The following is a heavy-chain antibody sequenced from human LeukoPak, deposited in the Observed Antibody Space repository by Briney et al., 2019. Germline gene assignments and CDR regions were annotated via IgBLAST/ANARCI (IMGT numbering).Heavy chain of an antibody. D-gene: IGHD3-10*01. Sequence: SETLSLTCTVSGGSISSYYWSWIRQPPGKGLEWIGYIYYSGSTNYNPSLKSRVTISVDTSKNQFSLKLSSVTAADTAVYYCARDYRRLWFGVWGQGTLVTVSS. J-gene: IGHJ4*02. CDR1: GGSISSYY. V-gene: IGHV4-59*01. CDR3: ARDYRRLWFGV. CDR2: IYYSGST.